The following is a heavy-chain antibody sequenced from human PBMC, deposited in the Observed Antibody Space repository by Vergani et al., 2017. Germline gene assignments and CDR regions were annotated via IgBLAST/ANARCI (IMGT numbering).Heavy chain of an antibody. Sequence: VQLVESGGGVVQPGRSLRLSCAASGFTFSSYGMHWVRQAPGKVLEWVAVISYDGSNKYYADSVKGRFTISRDNSKNTLYLQMNSLRAEDTAVYYCAKDLFILEIHAFDIWGQGTMVTVSS. CDR1: GFTFSSYG. V-gene: IGHV3-30*18. D-gene: IGHD5-24*01. J-gene: IGHJ3*02. CDR2: ISYDGSNK. CDR3: AKDLFILEIHAFDI.